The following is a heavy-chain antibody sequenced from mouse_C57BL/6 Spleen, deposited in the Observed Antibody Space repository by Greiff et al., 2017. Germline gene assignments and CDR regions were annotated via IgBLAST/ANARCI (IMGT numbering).Heavy chain of an antibody. D-gene: IGHD2-3*01. CDR2: IYPSDSET. J-gene: IGHJ2*01. CDR1: GYTFTSYW. V-gene: IGHV1-61*01. CDR3: ARDRDVYYYFDY. Sequence: QVQLQQPGAELVRPGSSVKLSCKASGYTFTSYWMDWVKQRPGQGLEWIGNIYPSDSETHYNQKFKDKATLTVDKSSSTAYMQLSSLTSEDSAVYYCARDRDVYYYFDYWGQGTTLTVSS.